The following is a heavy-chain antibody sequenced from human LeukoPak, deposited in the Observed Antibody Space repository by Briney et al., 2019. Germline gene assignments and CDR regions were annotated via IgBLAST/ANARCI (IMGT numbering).Heavy chain of an antibody. J-gene: IGHJ5*02. Sequence: GESLKISCKGSGYSFTSYWIGWVRQIPGKGLEWMGIIYPGDSDTRYSPSFQGQVTISADKSISTAYLQWSSLKASDTAMYYCARHGVVTALYNWFDPWGQGTLVTVSP. V-gene: IGHV5-51*01. CDR1: GYSFTSYW. CDR3: ARHGVVTALYNWFDP. CDR2: IYPGDSDT. D-gene: IGHD2-21*02.